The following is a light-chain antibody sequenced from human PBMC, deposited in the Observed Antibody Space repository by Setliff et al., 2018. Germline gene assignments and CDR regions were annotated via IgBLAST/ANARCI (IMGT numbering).Light chain of an antibody. V-gene: IGLV2-11*01. J-gene: IGLJ1*01. CDR2: DVS. CDR3: CSYAGSYTSLYV. Sequence: QSVLAQPRSVSGSPGQSVTISCTGTSSDVGGYKYVSWYQQHPGKAPKLMIYDVSKRPSGVPDRFSGSKSGNTASLTISGLQAEDEADYYCCSYAGSYTSLYVFGTGTQLTVL. CDR1: SSDVGGYKY.